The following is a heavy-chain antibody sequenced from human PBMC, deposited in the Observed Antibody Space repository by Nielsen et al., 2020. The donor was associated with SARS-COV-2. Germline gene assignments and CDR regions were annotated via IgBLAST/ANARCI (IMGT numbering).Heavy chain of an antibody. Sequence: SETLSLTCTVSGGSISSYYWSWIRQPPGKGLEWIGYIYYSGSTNYNPFLKSRVTISVDTSKNQFSLKLSSVTAADTAVYYCARDLDFWGPGAFDIWGQGTMVTVSS. D-gene: IGHD3-3*01. CDR3: ARDLDFWGPGAFDI. CDR1: GGSISSYY. CDR2: IYYSGST. J-gene: IGHJ3*02. V-gene: IGHV4-59*01.